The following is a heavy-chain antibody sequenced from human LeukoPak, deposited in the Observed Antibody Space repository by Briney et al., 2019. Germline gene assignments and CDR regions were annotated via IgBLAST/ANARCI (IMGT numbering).Heavy chain of an antibody. CDR2: INPNSGGT. CDR3: ARGRRTGYCSGGSCHHKTWFDP. CDR1: GYTFTGYY. Sequence: ASVKVSCKASGYTFTGYYMHWVRQAPGQGLEWMGWINPNSGGTNYAQKFQGRVSMTRDTSISPAYMELSRLRSDDTAVYYCARGRRTGYCSGGSCHHKTWFDPWGQGTMVTVSS. J-gene: IGHJ5*02. D-gene: IGHD2-15*01. V-gene: IGHV1-2*02.